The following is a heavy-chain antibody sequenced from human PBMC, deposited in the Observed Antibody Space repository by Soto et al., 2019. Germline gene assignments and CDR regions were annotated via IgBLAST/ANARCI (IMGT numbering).Heavy chain of an antibody. Sequence: QLQLQESGPGLVKPSETLSLAGTVSGGSISSRSFYWGWIRQPPGMGLEWIGSIDYSGSTDYDPSLKRRLSRSGDTSKNQSSPGLSSVTAADTAVYSCASRSSYRRHTTCYEDSFDYWGQGIRVTVSS. CDR2: IDYSGST. CDR3: ASRSSYRRHTTCYEDSFDY. CDR1: GGSISSRSFY. D-gene: IGHD2-2*01. J-gene: IGHJ4*02. V-gene: IGHV4-39*01.